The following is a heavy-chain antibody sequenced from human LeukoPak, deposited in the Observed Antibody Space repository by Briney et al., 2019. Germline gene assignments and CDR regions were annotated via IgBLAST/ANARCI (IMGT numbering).Heavy chain of an antibody. CDR3: AKDVPAAYFDY. D-gene: IGHD2-2*01. CDR2: IRSDGGIK. CDR1: GFTFDNYG. J-gene: IGHJ4*02. V-gene: IGHV3-30*02. Sequence: GGSLRLSCAASGFTFDNYGMHWVRQAPGKGLEWVAFIRSDGGIKYYADSVKGRFTISRDNSKNTLYLQVNSLRAEDTAVHFCAKDVPAAYFDYWGQGTLVTVSS.